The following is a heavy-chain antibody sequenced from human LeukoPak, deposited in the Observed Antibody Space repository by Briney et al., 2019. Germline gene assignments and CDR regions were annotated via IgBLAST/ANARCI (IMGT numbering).Heavy chain of an antibody. Sequence: SETLSLTCTVSGISITTYYRSWIRQPPGNGLEWIGLVHYSGSTTYNPSLKSRVTISIDTSKNQFSLHLRSVTAADTAVYYCARDIREVGESHYFDYWGQGALVTVTS. J-gene: IGHJ4*02. CDR1: GISITTYY. CDR2: VHYSGST. CDR3: ARDIREVGESHYFDY. V-gene: IGHV4-59*01. D-gene: IGHD1-26*01.